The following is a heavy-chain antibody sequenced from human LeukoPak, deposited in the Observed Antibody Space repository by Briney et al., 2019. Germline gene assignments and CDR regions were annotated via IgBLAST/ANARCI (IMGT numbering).Heavy chain of an antibody. CDR2: IYHSGST. V-gene: IGHV4-4*02. CDR3: AGVGTVTTDGMDV. CDR1: GGSISSSNW. J-gene: IGHJ6*04. Sequence: SETLSLTCAVSGGSISSSNWWSWVRQPPGKGLEWIGEIYHSGSTNYNPSLKSRVTISVDKSKNQFSLKLSSVTAADTAVYYCAGVGTVTTDGMDVWGKGTTVTVSS. D-gene: IGHD4-17*01.